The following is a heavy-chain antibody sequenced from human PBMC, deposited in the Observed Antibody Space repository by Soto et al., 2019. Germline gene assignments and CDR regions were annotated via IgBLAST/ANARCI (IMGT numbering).Heavy chain of an antibody. CDR3: TRVGTPIDY. Sequence: QVQLVQSGAEVKKPGASVKVSCKASGYTFTNFGISWVRQAPGQGLEWMGWISAYNGNTNYAQKFQGRVTMTTDTLTSTAYMEVRSLRFDDTAVYYCTRVGTPIDYWCQGTLVTVSS. J-gene: IGHJ4*02. V-gene: IGHV1-18*01. CDR1: GYTFTNFG. D-gene: IGHD7-27*01. CDR2: ISAYNGNT.